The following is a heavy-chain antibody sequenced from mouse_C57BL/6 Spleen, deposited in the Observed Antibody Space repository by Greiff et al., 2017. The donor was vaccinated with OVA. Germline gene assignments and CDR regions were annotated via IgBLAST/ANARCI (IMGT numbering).Heavy chain of an antibody. CDR3: ARDSNYAMDY. D-gene: IGHD2-5*01. CDR2: IYPSTGGT. J-gene: IGHJ4*01. CDR1: CYSFPGYY. Sequence: VQLQESGPELVEPWASVKITCKASCYSFPGYYLNWVKPSPEKSLEWIGEIYPSTGGTTYNQKFKAKATLTVDKSSSTAYMQLKSLTSEDSAVYYCARDSNYAMDYWGQGTSVTVSS. V-gene: IGHV1-42*01.